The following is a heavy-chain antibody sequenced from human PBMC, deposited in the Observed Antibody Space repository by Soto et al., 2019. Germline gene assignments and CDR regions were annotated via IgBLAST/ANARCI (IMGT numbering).Heavy chain of an antibody. D-gene: IGHD3-10*01. CDR3: GRKVNAASGSQYFDY. CDR1: GFTFSSYS. J-gene: IGHJ4*02. CDR2: FRTSGDGGTT. Sequence: GESLRLSCAASGFTFSSYSMSWVRQPPGDGLEWVSGFRTSGDGGTTYDGDSVRGRLPISRDNSTNTLFLQMNSRRAEYTAVYYRGRKVNAASGSQYFDYWGQGTLVTVHS. V-gene: IGHV3-23*01.